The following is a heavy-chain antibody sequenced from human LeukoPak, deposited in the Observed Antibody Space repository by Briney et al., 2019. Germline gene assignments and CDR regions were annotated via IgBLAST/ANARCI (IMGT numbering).Heavy chain of an antibody. CDR2: ISSSSSTI. D-gene: IGHD5-12*01. V-gene: IGHV3-48*01. CDR3: AKIPRGYSGFDY. CDR1: GFTFSSYS. J-gene: IGHJ4*02. Sequence: GSLRLSCAASGFTFSSYSMNWVRQAPGKGLEWVSYISSSSSTIYYADSVKGRFTISRDNSKNTLYLQMNSLRAEDTAVYYCAKIPRGYSGFDYWGQGTLVTVSS.